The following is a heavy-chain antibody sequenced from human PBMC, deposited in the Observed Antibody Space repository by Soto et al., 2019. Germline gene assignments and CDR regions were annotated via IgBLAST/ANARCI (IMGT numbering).Heavy chain of an antibody. J-gene: IGHJ4*02. Sequence: ASVKVSCKASGYTFTSYAMHWVRQAPGQRLEWMGWINAGNGNTKYSQKFQGRVTITRDTSASTAYMELSSLRSEDTAVYYCARVGPNVDIVATRSDYWGQGTLVTVSS. V-gene: IGHV1-3*01. CDR3: ARVGPNVDIVATRSDY. D-gene: IGHD5-12*01. CDR1: GYTFTSYA. CDR2: INAGNGNT.